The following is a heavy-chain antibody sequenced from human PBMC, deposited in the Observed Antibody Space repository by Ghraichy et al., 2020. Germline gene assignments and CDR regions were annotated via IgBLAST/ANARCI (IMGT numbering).Heavy chain of an antibody. D-gene: IGHD5-18*01. Sequence: GGSLRLSCAASGFTFSSYSMNWVRQAPGKGLEWVSSISSSSSYIYYADSVKGRFTISRDNAKNSLYLQMNSLRAEDTAVYYCARDSLTPLVQLWGPESFDPWGQGTLVTVSS. CDR1: GFTFSSYS. V-gene: IGHV3-21*01. CDR2: ISSSSSYI. CDR3: ARDSLTPLVQLWGPESFDP. J-gene: IGHJ5*02.